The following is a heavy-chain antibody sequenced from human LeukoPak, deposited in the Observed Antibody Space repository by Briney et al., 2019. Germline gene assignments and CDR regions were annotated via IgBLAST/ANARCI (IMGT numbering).Heavy chain of an antibody. CDR2: ISPYNGDT. Sequence: ASVKVSCKASGYTFTNYGISWVRQAPGQGLEWMGWISPYNGDTNYAQKLQGRVILTTDTSTSTAYMELRSLRSDDTAVYYCARGGSSSGEGWFDPWGQGTLVTVSS. CDR3: ARGGSSSGEGWFDP. V-gene: IGHV1-18*01. CDR1: GYTFTNYG. J-gene: IGHJ5*02. D-gene: IGHD6-19*01.